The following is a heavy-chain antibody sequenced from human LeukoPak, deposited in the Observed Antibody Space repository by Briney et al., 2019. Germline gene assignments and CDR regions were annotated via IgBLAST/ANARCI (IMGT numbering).Heavy chain of an antibody. Sequence: SQTLSLTCAISGDSVSSNSAAWNWIRQSPSRGLEWLGRTYYRSKWYNDYAVSVKSRITINSDTSKNQFSLKLSSVTAADTAVYYCARKGTYYYDSSGYYPPASGWFDPWGQGTLVTVSS. CDR3: ARKGTYYYDSSGYYPPASGWFDP. CDR1: GDSVSSNSAA. V-gene: IGHV6-1*01. D-gene: IGHD3-22*01. CDR2: TYYRSKWYN. J-gene: IGHJ5*02.